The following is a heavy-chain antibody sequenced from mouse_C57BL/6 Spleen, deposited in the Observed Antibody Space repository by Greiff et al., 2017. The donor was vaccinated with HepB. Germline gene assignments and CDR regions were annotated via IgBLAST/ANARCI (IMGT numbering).Heavy chain of an antibody. Sequence: LVESGAELVKPGASVKMSCKASGYTFTTYPIEWMKQNHGKSLEWIGNFHPYNDDTKYNEKFKGKATLTVEKSSSTVYLELSRLTSDDSAVYYCARGGSSYSYWYFGVWGTGTTVTVAS. D-gene: IGHD1-1*01. CDR1: GYTFTTYP. CDR3: ARGGSSYSYWYFGV. V-gene: IGHV1-47*01. CDR2: FHPYNDDT. J-gene: IGHJ1*03.